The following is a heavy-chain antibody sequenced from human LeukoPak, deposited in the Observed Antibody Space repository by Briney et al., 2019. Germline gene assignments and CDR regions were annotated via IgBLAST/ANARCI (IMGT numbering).Heavy chain of an antibody. CDR2: ISSSSSTI. D-gene: IGHD3-22*01. V-gene: IGHV3-48*04. CDR3: ASSYDSSGYYAPIYYYYGMDV. Sequence: PGGSLRLSCAASGFTFSSYSMNWVRQAPGKGLEWVSYISSSSSTIYYADSVKGRFTISRDNAKNSLYLQMNSLRAEDTAVYYCASSYDSSGYYAPIYYYYGMDVWGQGTTVTVSS. J-gene: IGHJ6*02. CDR1: GFTFSSYS.